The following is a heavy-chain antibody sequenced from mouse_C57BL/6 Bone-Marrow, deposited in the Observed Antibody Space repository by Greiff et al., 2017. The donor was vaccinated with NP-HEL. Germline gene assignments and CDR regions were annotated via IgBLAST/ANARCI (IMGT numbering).Heavy chain of an antibody. D-gene: IGHD1-1*01. CDR1: GYTFTSYG. V-gene: IGHV1-81*01. CDR2: IYPRSGNT. CDR3: ARPYGSNS. J-gene: IGHJ2*01. Sequence: QVQLQQSGAELARPGASVKLSCKASGYTFTSYGISWVKQRTGQGLEWIGEIYPRSGNTYYNEKFKGKATLTADKSSSTAYMELRSLTSEDSAVYFCARPYGSNSWGQGTTLTVSS.